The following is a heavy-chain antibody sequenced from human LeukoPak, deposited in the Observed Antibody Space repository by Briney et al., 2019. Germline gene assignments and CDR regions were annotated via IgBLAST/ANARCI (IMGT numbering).Heavy chain of an antibody. CDR2: FDPEDGET. Sequence: GASVKVSCKASGGTFSSYAISWVRQAPGKGLEWMGGFDPEDGETIYAQKFQGRVTMTEDTSTDTAYMELSSLRSEDTAVYYCAYYYDSSLGAFDIWGQGTMVTVSS. CDR3: AYYYDSSLGAFDI. D-gene: IGHD3-22*01. CDR1: GGTFSSYA. V-gene: IGHV1-24*01. J-gene: IGHJ3*02.